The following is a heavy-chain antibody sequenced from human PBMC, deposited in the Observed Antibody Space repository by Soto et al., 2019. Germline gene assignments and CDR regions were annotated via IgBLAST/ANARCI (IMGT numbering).Heavy chain of an antibody. CDR1: GGSISSSSYY. CDR2: IYYSGST. J-gene: IGHJ5*02. CDR3: ATLGIAAAGAINNWFDP. Sequence: SETLSLTCTVSGGSISSSSYYWGWIRQPPGKGLEWIGSIYYSGSTYYNPSLKSRVTISVDTSKNQFSLKLSSVTAADTAVYYCATLGIAAAGAINNWFDPWGQGTLVTVSS. V-gene: IGHV4-39*01. D-gene: IGHD6-13*01.